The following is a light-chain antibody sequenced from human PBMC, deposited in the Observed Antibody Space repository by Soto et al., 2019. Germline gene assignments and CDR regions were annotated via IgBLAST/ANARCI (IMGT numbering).Light chain of an antibody. V-gene: IGLV1-40*01. CDR3: QSYDNTLSGYV. J-gene: IGLJ1*01. Sequence: QSVLAQPPSVSGAPWQRVTLSCTGSSSNIGAGYDVHWCQQLPGAAPKLLIYDTTNRPSGVPDRFSGSKSGTSASLAITGLQAEDEADYYCQSYDNTLSGYVFGTGTKVTV. CDR2: DTT. CDR1: SSNIGAGYD.